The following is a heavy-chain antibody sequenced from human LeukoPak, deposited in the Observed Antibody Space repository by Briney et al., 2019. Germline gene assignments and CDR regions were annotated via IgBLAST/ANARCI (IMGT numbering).Heavy chain of an antibody. D-gene: IGHD6-13*01. V-gene: IGHV4-61*02. J-gene: IGHJ2*01. CDR1: GGSITSGSYY. CDR3: ARVSSSWYKDWYFDL. Sequence: PSETLSLTCSVSGGSITSGSYYWSWIRQPAGKGLEWTGRIYTSESPTYKPSLKSRVTMSLDTSKNQFSLKLSSVTAADTAVYYCARVSSSWYKDWYFDLWGRGTLVTVSS. CDR2: IYTSESP.